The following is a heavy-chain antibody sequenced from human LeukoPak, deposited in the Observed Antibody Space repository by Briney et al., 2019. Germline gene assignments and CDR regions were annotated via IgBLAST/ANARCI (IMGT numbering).Heavy chain of an antibody. D-gene: IGHD2-2*01. CDR2: ISSSSSYI. CDR3: ARDAMGYYFDY. Sequence: GGSLRLSCAASGFTFSSYSMNWVRQAPGKGLEWVSSISSSSSYIYYADSVKGRFTISRDNAKNSLFLHMNSLRAEDTAVYYCARDAMGYYFDYWGQGTLVTVSS. CDR1: GFTFSSYS. J-gene: IGHJ4*02. V-gene: IGHV3-21*01.